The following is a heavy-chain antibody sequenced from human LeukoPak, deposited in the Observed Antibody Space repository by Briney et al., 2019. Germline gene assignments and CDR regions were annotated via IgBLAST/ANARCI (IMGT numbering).Heavy chain of an antibody. D-gene: IGHD3-16*01. J-gene: IGHJ6*03. Sequence: PSETLSLTCTVFGGSISSGTYYWNWIRQPAGKGLEWIGRIYTSGSTNYNPSLKSRVTISVDTSKNQFSLKVSSVTAADTAVYYCARGRGTYVLNYYFYYMDVWGKGTTVTVSS. V-gene: IGHV4-61*02. CDR3: ARGRGTYVLNYYFYYMDV. CDR2: IYTSGST. CDR1: GGSISSGTYY.